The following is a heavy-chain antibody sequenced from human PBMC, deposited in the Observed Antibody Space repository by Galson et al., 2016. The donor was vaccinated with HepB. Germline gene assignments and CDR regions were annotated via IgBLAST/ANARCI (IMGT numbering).Heavy chain of an antibody. CDR3: AKDGRMYCSSASCHDHFHS. V-gene: IGHV3-30*18. J-gene: IGHJ4*02. CDR2: ISYDGSNR. Sequence: SLRLSCAASGFSFSSYGMHWVRQAPGKGLEWVAVISYDGSNRYYADSVKGRFTISRDNSEKTLYLQMNSLRAEDTAVYYCAKDGRMYCSSASCHDHFHSWGQGTLVTVSS. CDR1: GFSFSSYG. D-gene: IGHD2-2*01.